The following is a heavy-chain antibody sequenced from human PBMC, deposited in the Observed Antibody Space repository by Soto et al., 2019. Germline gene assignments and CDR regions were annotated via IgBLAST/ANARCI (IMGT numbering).Heavy chain of an antibody. Sequence: KTSETLSLTCTVSGVSITNYYWTWIRQPAGKGLEWIGRTHSSGSTDSNSSLKTRVTMSVDTSNNQLSLKLTSVTAADTAIYYCARGGTMSWNVLDFWGQGTLVTVSS. J-gene: IGHJ4*02. CDR2: THSSGST. CDR1: GVSITNYY. V-gene: IGHV4-4*07. CDR3: ARGGTMSWNVLDF. D-gene: IGHD1-1*01.